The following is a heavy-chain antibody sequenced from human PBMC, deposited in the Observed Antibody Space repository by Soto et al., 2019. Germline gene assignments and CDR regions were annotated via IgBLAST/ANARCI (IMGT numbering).Heavy chain of an antibody. D-gene: IGHD6-19*01. J-gene: IGHJ3*02. CDR3: AGDYQVAGTVDAFDI. Sequence: SVKVSCKASGGTFSSYALSWVRQAPGQGLEWMGGIIPIFGTIKYAQKFQGRVTITADESTTTAYMELSSLKSEDTGVYFCAGDYQVAGTVDAFDIWGQGTMVTVSS. CDR1: GGTFSSYA. CDR2: IIPIFGTI. V-gene: IGHV1-69*13.